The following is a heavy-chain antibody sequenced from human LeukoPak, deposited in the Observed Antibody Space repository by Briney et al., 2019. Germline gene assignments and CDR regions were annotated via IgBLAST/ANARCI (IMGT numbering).Heavy chain of an antibody. Sequence: GGSLRLSCAASGFTVSSNYMSWVRQAPGKGLEWVSVIYSGGSTYYADSVKGRFTISRGNSKNTLYLQMNSLRAEDTAVYYCARGVLYDSSGYYDHWGQGTLVTVSS. V-gene: IGHV3-66*01. CDR1: GFTVSSNY. D-gene: IGHD3-22*01. J-gene: IGHJ5*02. CDR3: ARGVLYDSSGYYDH. CDR2: IYSGGST.